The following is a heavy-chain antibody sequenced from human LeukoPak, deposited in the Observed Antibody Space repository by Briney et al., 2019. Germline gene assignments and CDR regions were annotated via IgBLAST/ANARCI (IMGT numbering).Heavy chain of an antibody. Sequence: AGGSLRLSCAASGFTFSSYAMHWVRQAPGKGLEWVAVISYDGSNKYYADSVKGRFTISRDNSKNTLYLQMNSLRAEDTAVYYCAKDAAANVDYPYYFDYWGQGALVTVSS. D-gene: IGHD4-11*01. CDR3: AKDAAANVDYPYYFDY. V-gene: IGHV3-30*04. CDR2: ISYDGSNK. CDR1: GFTFSSYA. J-gene: IGHJ4*02.